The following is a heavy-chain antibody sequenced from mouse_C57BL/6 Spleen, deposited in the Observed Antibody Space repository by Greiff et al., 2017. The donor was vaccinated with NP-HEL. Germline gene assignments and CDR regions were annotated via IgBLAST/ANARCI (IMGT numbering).Heavy chain of an antibody. CDR3: ARGPYYSNPYYFDY. V-gene: IGHV5-16*01. D-gene: IGHD2-5*01. CDR1: GFTFSDYY. Sequence: EVKVEESEGGLVQPGSSMKLSCTASGFTFSDYYMAWVRQVPEKGLEWVANINYDGSSTYYLDSLKSRFIISRDNAKNILYLQMSSLKSEDTATYYCARGPYYSNPYYFDYWGQGTTLTVSS. J-gene: IGHJ2*01. CDR2: INYDGSST.